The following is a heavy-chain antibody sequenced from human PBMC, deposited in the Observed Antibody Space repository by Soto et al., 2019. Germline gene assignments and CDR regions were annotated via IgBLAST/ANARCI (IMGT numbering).Heavy chain of an antibody. CDR1: GFTFNSNS. Sequence: PGGSLRLSCVVSGFTFNSNSMSWVRQSPGKXLQWVAGISGNGRDKYYADSVKGRFTISRDNVQNTLFLQMDSLRAEDTAVYYCARDQNTVFGVIIRGSAIDVWGQGTTVTVCS. CDR2: ISGNGRDK. V-gene: IGHV3-23*01. D-gene: IGHD3-3*01. CDR3: ARDQNTVFGVIIRGSAIDV. J-gene: IGHJ6*02.